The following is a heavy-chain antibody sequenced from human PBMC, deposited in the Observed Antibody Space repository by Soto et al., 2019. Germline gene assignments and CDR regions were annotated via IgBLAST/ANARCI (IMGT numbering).Heavy chain of an antibody. J-gene: IGHJ6*02. CDR1: GGTFSSYA. D-gene: IGHD2-2*01. CDR2: IIPIFGTA. Sequence: VKVSCKASGGTFSSYAISWVRQAPGQGLEWMGGIIPIFGTANYAQKFQGRVTITADKSTSTAYMELSSLRSEDTAVYYCARKGCSSTSCPHSGMDVWGQGTTVTVSS. CDR3: ARKGCSSTSCPHSGMDV. V-gene: IGHV1-69*06.